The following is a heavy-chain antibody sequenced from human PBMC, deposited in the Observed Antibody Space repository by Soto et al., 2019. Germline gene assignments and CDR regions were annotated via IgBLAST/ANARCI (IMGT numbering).Heavy chain of an antibody. CDR3: ARDNRMYYDFWSGPSVYMDV. CDR2: ISYDGSNK. CDR1: GFTFSSYA. D-gene: IGHD3-3*01. J-gene: IGHJ6*02. Sequence: PGGSLRLSCAASGFTFSSYAMHWVRQAPGKGLEWVAVISYDGSNKYYADSVKGRFTISRDNSKNTLYLQMNSLRAEDTAVYYCARDNRMYYDFWSGPSVYMDVWGQGTTVTAP. V-gene: IGHV3-30-3*01.